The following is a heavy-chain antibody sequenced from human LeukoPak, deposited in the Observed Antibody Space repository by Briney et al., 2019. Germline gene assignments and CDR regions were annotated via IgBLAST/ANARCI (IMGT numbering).Heavy chain of an antibody. Sequence: GGSLRLSCAASGFTFSIYAMTWVRQAPGKGLEWVSGISGSGGSTYYADSVKGRFTISRDNSKNTLYLQMNSLRAEDTAVYHCAKGRKSYYYGMDVWGQGTTVTVSS. V-gene: IGHV3-23*01. CDR2: ISGSGGST. CDR3: AKGRKSYYYGMDV. J-gene: IGHJ6*02. CDR1: GFTFSIYA.